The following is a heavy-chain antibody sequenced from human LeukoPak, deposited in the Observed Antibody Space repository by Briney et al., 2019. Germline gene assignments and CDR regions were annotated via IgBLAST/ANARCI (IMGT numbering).Heavy chain of an antibody. D-gene: IGHD5-18*01. CDR3: ARYGGGTAMVRGLED. CDR1: GYTFTGYY. J-gene: IGHJ4*02. V-gene: IGHV1-2*02. CDR2: INPNSGGT. Sequence: ASVKVSCKASGYTFTGYYMHWVRQAPGQGLEWMGWINPNSGGTNYAQKFQGRVTMTRDTSISTAYMELSSLRSEDTAVYYCARYGGGTAMVRGLEDWGQGTLVTVSS.